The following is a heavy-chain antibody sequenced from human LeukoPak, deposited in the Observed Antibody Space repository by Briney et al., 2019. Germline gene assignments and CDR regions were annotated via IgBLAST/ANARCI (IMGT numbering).Heavy chain of an antibody. Sequence: SETLSLTCAVYGGSFSGYYWSWIRQPPGKGLEWIGEINHSGSTNYNPSLKSRVTISVDTSKNQFSLKLSSVTAADTAVYYCARASRVAAGAPGRDYFDYWGQGTLVTVSS. CDR2: INHSGST. J-gene: IGHJ4*02. CDR3: ARASRVAAGAPGRDYFDY. CDR1: GGSFSGYY. V-gene: IGHV4-34*01. D-gene: IGHD6-13*01.